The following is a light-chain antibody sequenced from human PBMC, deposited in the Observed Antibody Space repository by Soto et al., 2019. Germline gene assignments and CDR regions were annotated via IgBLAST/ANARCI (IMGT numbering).Light chain of an antibody. CDR2: GAS. V-gene: IGKV3-20*01. Sequence: EILLTQSPATLSLSPGERATLSCRASQSVSSSYLAWYQQKPGQAPRLLIYGASSRETGIPDRFSGSGSGTEFTLTINRLEPEDFAVYYCQQYDSSPRTFGQGTKVDIK. J-gene: IGKJ1*01. CDR3: QQYDSSPRT. CDR1: QSVSSSY.